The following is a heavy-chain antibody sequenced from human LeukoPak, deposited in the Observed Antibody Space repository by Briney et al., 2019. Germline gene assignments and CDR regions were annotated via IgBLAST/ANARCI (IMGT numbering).Heavy chain of an antibody. Sequence: GGSLRLSCAASGFTFSSYSMNWVRQAPGKGLEWVSSISSSSSYIYYADSVKGRFTISRDNSKNTLYLQMNSLRAEDTAVYYCAKEWQLVYSGEDYWGQGTLVTVSS. D-gene: IGHD6-6*01. V-gene: IGHV3-21*04. J-gene: IGHJ4*02. CDR1: GFTFSSYS. CDR2: ISSSSSYI. CDR3: AKEWQLVYSGEDY.